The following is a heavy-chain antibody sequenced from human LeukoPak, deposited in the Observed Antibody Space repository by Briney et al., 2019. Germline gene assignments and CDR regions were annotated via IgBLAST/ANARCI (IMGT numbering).Heavy chain of an antibody. J-gene: IGHJ4*02. Sequence: GGPLASFWAVFNITFSIYCIDSVLQAIGKGLVWVAFIRYDGTNKYYAGSVKGRFTISRDNSKNTLYLQMNSLRAEDTAVYYCAKGFYGSGLDWGQGTMVTVSS. CDR2: IRYDGTNK. CDR3: AKGFYGSGLD. V-gene: IGHV3-30*02. CDR1: NITFSIYC. D-gene: IGHD3-10*01.